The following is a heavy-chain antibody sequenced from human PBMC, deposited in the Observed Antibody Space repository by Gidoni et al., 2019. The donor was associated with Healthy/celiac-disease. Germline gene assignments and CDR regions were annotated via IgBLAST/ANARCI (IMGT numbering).Heavy chain of an antibody. CDR3: ARHSAVTGCDY. J-gene: IGHJ4*02. V-gene: IGHV4-61*02. D-gene: IGHD6-19*01. CDR1: GGSISSGSYY. CDR2: IYTSGST. Sequence: QVQLQESGPGLVKPSQTLSLTCTVSGGSISSGSYYLSWIRQPAGKGLEWIGRIYTSGSTNYNPSLKSRVTISVDTSKNQFSLKLSSVTAADTAVYYCARHSAVTGCDYWGQGTLVTVSS.